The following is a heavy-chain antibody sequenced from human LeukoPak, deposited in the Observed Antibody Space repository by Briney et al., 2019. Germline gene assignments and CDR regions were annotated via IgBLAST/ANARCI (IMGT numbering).Heavy chain of an antibody. CDR3: ARAPNPYDILTGYRPPY. V-gene: IGHV4-34*01. CDR1: GGSFSGYY. CDR2: INHSGST. Sequence: SETLSLTCTVYGGSFSGYYWSWIRQPPGKGLEWIGEINHSGSTNYNPSLKSRVTISVDTSKNQFSLKLSSVTAADTAVYYCARAPNPYDILTGYRPPYWGQGTLVTVSS. J-gene: IGHJ4*02. D-gene: IGHD3-9*01.